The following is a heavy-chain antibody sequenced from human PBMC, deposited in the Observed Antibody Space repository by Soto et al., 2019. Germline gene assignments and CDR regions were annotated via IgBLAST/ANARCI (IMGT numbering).Heavy chain of an antibody. Sequence: QITLKESGPTLVRPTQTLTLTCTFSGFSLSTTGVGVGWIRQPPGKALEWLALIYWDDDKRYSPSLKSRLTSAKYTSKNEVTLTITNMDPVDTATYYCAQRFRDYGLGRERANYFDPLGQGTLVTVSS. CDR2: IYWDDDK. V-gene: IGHV2-5*02. CDR3: AQRFRDYGLGRERANYFDP. D-gene: IGHD3-10*01. CDR1: GFSLSTTGVG. J-gene: IGHJ5*02.